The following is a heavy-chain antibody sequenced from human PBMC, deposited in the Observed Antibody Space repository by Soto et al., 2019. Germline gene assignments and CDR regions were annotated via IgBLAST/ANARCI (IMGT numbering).Heavy chain of an antibody. Sequence: QVQLVQSGDEVKKPGASVKVSCKASDYTFTNYGISWVRQAPGQGLEWMGWISPYNGNTKYPQKLQGRVTMTTDTSTRTSYMELRSLRSDDTAVYFCARDGDRCTSTRCSPWPDTHFDLWGRGTLVTVSS. CDR1: DYTFTNYG. CDR3: ARDGDRCTSTRCSPWPDTHFDL. V-gene: IGHV1-18*01. CDR2: ISPYNGNT. J-gene: IGHJ2*01. D-gene: IGHD2-2*01.